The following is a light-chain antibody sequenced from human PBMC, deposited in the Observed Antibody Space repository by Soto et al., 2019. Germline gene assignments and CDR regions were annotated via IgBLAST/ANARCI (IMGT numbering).Light chain of an antibody. CDR1: QSVSSSY. CDR3: QQRSNWPP. CDR2: GAS. Sequence: EIVMTQSPATLSVSPGERATLSCMASQSVSSSYLAWYQQKPGQAPRLLIYGASSRATGISARFSGSGSGTDFTLTITSLEPEDSAIYYCQQRSNWPPFGQGTRLEIK. J-gene: IGKJ5*01. V-gene: IGKV3D-20*02.